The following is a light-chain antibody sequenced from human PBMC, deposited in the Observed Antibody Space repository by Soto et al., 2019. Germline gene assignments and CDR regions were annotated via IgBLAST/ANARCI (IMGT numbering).Light chain of an antibody. J-gene: IGLJ2*01. V-gene: IGLV2-14*03. Sequence: QSALTQPASVSGSPGQSITISCTRTSSDIGAYNFVSWYQQHPGKAPKLMLYDVNIRPSGVSNRFSGSKSGNTASLTISGRQAEDEADYYCTSWTTSTTMIFGGGTKLTVL. CDR1: SSDIGAYNF. CDR3: TSWTTSTTMI. CDR2: DVN.